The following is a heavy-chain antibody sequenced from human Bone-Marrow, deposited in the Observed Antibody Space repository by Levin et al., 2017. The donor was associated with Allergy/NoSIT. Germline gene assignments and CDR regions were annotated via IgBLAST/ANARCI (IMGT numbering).Heavy chain of an antibody. CDR1: GYTFTSYG. J-gene: IGHJ6*02. CDR2: ISAYNGNT. V-gene: IGHV1-18*01. Sequence: GESLKISCKASGYTFTSYGISWVRQAPGQGLEWMGWISAYNGNTNYAQKLQGRVTMTTDTSTSTAYMELRSLRSDDTAVYYCARGGYCSSTSCSSQYYYYYGMDGWGQGTTVTVSS. D-gene: IGHD2-2*03. CDR3: ARGGYCSSTSCSSQYYYYYGMDG.